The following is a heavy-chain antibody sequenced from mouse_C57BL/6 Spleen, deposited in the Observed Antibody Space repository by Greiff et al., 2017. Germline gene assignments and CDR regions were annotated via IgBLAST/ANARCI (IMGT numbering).Heavy chain of an antibody. CDR1: GFTFSSYA. D-gene: IGHD3-2*02. V-gene: IGHV5-4*01. Sequence: EVHLVESGGGLVKPGGSLKLSCAASGFTFSSYAMSWVRQTPEKRLEWVATISDGGSYTYYPDNVKGRFTISRDNAKNNLYLQMSHLKSEDTAMYYCAREGDSSGLYYFDYWGQGTTLTVSS. CDR2: ISDGGSYT. CDR3: AREGDSSGLYYFDY. J-gene: IGHJ2*01.